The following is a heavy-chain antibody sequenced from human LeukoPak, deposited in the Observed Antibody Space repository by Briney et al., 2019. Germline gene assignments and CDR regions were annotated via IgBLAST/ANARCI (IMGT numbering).Heavy chain of an antibody. Sequence: GASVKVSCKASGYTFTKYYMHWVRQAPGQGLEWMGMINPSGGGTTYAQKFQDRVTMARDTSTSTAYMELSSLRSEDTAVYYCATWGSSSSPLPSMDVWGQGTTVIVSS. CDR1: GYTFTKYY. CDR3: ATWGSSSSPLPSMDV. V-gene: IGHV1-46*01. J-gene: IGHJ6*02. D-gene: IGHD6-13*01. CDR2: INPSGGGT.